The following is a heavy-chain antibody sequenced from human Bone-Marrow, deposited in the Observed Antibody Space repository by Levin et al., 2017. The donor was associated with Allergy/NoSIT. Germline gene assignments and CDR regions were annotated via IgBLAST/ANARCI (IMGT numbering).Heavy chain of an antibody. J-gene: IGHJ3*02. V-gene: IGHV4-31*03. CDR3: AKADYGGRFDAFDI. CDR2: IYYSGRT. Sequence: SETLSLTCTVSGGSISTNGYYWSWVRQLPGKGLEWIGYIYYSGRTYNNPSLKSRTTISVDTSKNQFSLKLMSMTAADTGVYFCAKADYGGRFDAFDIWGQGTMVNVSS. D-gene: IGHD4-23*01. CDR1: GGSISTNGYY.